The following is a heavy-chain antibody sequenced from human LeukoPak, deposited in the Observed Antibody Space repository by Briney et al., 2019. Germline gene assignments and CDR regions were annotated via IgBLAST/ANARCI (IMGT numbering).Heavy chain of an antibody. D-gene: IGHD3-10*01. Sequence: PSETLSLTCTVSGGSISSGGYYWSWIRQHPGKGLEWIGYIYYSGSTYYNPSLKSRVTISVDTSKNQFSLKLSSVTAADTAVYYCARNRLYYYGSGPGVFDDWGQGTLVTVSS. CDR1: GGSISSGGYY. CDR3: ARNRLYYYGSGPGVFDD. J-gene: IGHJ4*02. V-gene: IGHV4-31*03. CDR2: IYYSGST.